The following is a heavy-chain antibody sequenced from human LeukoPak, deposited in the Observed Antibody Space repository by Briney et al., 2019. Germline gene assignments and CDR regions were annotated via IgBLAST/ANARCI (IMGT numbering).Heavy chain of an antibody. D-gene: IGHD3-22*01. Sequence: SETLSLTCTVSGGSISSYYWRWIRQPPGKGLEWIGYIYYIGSTNYNPSLKSRVTMSVDTSKNQFSLKLSSVTAADTAVYYCARDLKYYDSSGYLMESNAFDIWGQGTMVTVSS. J-gene: IGHJ3*02. CDR2: IYYIGST. CDR3: ARDLKYYDSSGYLMESNAFDI. CDR1: GGSISSYY. V-gene: IGHV4-59*12.